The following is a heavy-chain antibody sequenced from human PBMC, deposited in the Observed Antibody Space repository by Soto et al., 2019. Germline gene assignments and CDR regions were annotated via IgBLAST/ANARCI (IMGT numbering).Heavy chain of an antibody. Sequence: SETLSLTCTVSGGSISSSSYYWGWIRQPPGKGLEWIGSIYYSGSTYYNPSLKSRVTISVDTSKNQFSLKLSSVTAADTAVYYCARRRIQLWYFDYWGQGTLVTVSS. CDR1: GGSISSSSYY. D-gene: IGHD5-18*01. V-gene: IGHV4-39*01. CDR2: IYYSGST. CDR3: ARRRIQLWYFDY. J-gene: IGHJ4*02.